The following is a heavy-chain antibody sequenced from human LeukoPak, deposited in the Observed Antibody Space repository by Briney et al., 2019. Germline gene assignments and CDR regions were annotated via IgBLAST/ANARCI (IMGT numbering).Heavy chain of an antibody. D-gene: IGHD5-12*01. CDR3: ARDRSGYSEYYFDY. CDR2: IYPSGST. J-gene: IGHJ4*02. Sequence: PSETLSLTCTVSGGSISNYCWTWIRQPAGKGLEWIGRIYPSGSTYYNPSLKSRVTISLDKSKNQFSVSLTSVTAADTAVYYCARDRSGYSEYYFDYWGQGSLVTVSS. V-gene: IGHV4-4*07. CDR1: GGSISNYC.